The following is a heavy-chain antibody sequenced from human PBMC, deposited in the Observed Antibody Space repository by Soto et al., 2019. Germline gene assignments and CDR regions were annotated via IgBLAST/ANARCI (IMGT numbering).Heavy chain of an antibody. D-gene: IGHD2-15*01. V-gene: IGHV1-69*01. CDR2: SA. CDR3: AREGPPDIAWFDP. Sequence: QVQLVQSGAEVKKPGSSVKVSCQTSGGTFTTSTISWVRQAPGQGLEWMGGSANSAQKFQGRLTVTADESTSTVYLELSSLTSEDTAVYYCAREGPPDIAWFDPWGQGTLVSVSS. CDR1: GGTFTTST. J-gene: IGHJ5*02.